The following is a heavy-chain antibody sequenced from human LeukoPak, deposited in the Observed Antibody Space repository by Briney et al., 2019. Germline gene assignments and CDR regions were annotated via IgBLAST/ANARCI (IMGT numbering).Heavy chain of an antibody. Sequence: SETLSLTCTVSGGSISSYYWTWIRQPAGKGLEWIGRIYTSGTTNYNPSLKSRVTISVDTSKNQFSLNLSSVTAADTAVYYCARHRETAAGTLDYWGQGTLVTVSS. V-gene: IGHV4-4*07. J-gene: IGHJ4*02. CDR2: IYTSGTT. CDR3: ARHRETAAGTLDY. D-gene: IGHD6-13*01. CDR1: GGSISSYY.